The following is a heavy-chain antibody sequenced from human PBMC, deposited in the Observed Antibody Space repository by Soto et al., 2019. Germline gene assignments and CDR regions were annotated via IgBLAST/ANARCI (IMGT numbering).Heavy chain of an antibody. D-gene: IGHD6-6*01. CDR3: AKDIYSSSSGQDY. CDR2: ISWNGGNI. Sequence: EVQLVESGGGLVQPGRSLRLSCAASGFTFDDYAMHWVRQAPGKGLEWVSGISWNGGNIGYADAVKGRFTISRDNAKNSLFLQMNSLRADDTALYFCAKDIYSSSSGQDYWGQGTPVTVSS. J-gene: IGHJ4*02. V-gene: IGHV3-9*01. CDR1: GFTFDDYA.